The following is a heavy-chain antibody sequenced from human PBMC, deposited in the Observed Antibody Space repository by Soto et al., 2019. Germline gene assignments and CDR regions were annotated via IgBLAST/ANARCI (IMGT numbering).Heavy chain of an antibody. CDR3: AREKAARPAYYGMDV. D-gene: IGHD6-6*01. Sequence: GGSLRLFCAASGFTFSSYAMHWVRQAPGKGLEWVAVISYDGSNKYYADSVKGRFTISRDNSKNTLYLQMNSLRAEDTAVYYCAREKAARPAYYGMDVWGQGTTVTVSS. J-gene: IGHJ6*02. CDR2: ISYDGSNK. CDR1: GFTFSSYA. V-gene: IGHV3-30-3*01.